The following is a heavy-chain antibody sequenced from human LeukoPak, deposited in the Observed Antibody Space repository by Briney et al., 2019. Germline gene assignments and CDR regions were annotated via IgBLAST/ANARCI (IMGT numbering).Heavy chain of an antibody. V-gene: IGHV4-39*07. CDR2: IYYSGST. D-gene: IGHD3-10*01. Sequence: PSETLSLTCTVSGGSISSSNYYWGWIRQPPGKGLEWIGSIYYSGSTYYNPSLKSRVTISVDTSKNQFSLKLSSVTAADTAVYYCARDVGITMVRGVGNWFDPWGQGTLVTVSS. CDR1: GGSISSSNYY. J-gene: IGHJ5*02. CDR3: ARDVGITMVRGVGNWFDP.